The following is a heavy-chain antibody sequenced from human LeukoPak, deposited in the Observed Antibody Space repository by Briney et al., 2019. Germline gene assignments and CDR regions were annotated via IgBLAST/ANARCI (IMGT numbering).Heavy chain of an antibody. Sequence: QPGRSLRLSCAASGLTFSRFGMHWVRQAPGKGLEWVAVIWYDGSNKYYADSVKGRFTISRDNSKNTLYLQGSNLRAEDTAVYCCARGRWDTGGLHGMDVWGQGTTVTVSS. CDR3: ARGRWDTGGLHGMDV. CDR2: IWYDGSNK. V-gene: IGHV3-33*08. J-gene: IGHJ6*02. CDR1: GLTFSRFG. D-gene: IGHD2-8*02.